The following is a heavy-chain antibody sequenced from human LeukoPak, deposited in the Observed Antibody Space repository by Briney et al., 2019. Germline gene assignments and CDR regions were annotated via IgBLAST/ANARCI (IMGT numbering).Heavy chain of an antibody. D-gene: IGHD7-27*01. Sequence: ASVKVPCKASGFGLTGHFMHWLRQAPGQGLEWMGWINGNSGATNYAQKFQDRVLMTRDTSINTVYMELSSLRTDDTATYYCARDFSWGPDCWGQGTLVTVSS. CDR2: INGNSGAT. J-gene: IGHJ4*02. V-gene: IGHV1-2*02. CDR1: GFGLTGHF. CDR3: ARDFSWGPDC.